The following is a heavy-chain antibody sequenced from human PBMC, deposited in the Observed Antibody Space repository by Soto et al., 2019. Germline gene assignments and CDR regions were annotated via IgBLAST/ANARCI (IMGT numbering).Heavy chain of an antibody. J-gene: IGHJ4*02. CDR1: GFTFSSYA. CDR2: ISGSGGST. CDR3: AKDPYLYSSGWYFDY. V-gene: IGHV3-23*01. Sequence: GGSLRLSCAASGFTFSSYAMSWVRQAPGKGLEWVSAISGSGGSTYYADSVEGRFTISRDNSKNTLYLQMNSLRAEDTAVYYCAKDPYLYSSGWYFDYWGQGTLVTVSS. D-gene: IGHD6-19*01.